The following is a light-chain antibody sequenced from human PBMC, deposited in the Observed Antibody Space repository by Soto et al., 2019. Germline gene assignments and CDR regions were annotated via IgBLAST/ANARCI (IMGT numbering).Light chain of an antibody. J-gene: IGKJ1*01. Sequence: EIVLTQSPDTLSLSPGESATLSCRASHIVRSSFLAWYQQRPGQAPRLLIHGASSRATGIPDRFSGSGSGTDFTLTISRLEPEDFAVYFCQQYGSSPRTFGQGTKLEIK. CDR3: QQYGSSPRT. CDR1: HIVRSSF. CDR2: GAS. V-gene: IGKV3-20*01.